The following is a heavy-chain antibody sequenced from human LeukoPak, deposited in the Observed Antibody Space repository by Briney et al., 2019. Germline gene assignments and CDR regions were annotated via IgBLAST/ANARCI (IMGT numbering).Heavy chain of an antibody. Sequence: GGSLRLSCAASGFTYSSYSMNWVRQAPGKGLEWVSAVSGSGGSTYYADSVKGRFTISRDNSKNTLYLQMNSLRAEDTAVYYCAKDGGLRTYDYWGQGTLVTVSS. CDR1: GFTYSSYS. J-gene: IGHJ4*02. CDR2: VSGSGGST. D-gene: IGHD4-17*01. CDR3: AKDGGLRTYDY. V-gene: IGHV3-23*01.